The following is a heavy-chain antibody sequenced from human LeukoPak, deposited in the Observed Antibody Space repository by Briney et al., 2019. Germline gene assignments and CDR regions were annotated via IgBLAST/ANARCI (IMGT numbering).Heavy chain of an antibody. CDR3: ARVFGAGYSDY. CDR2: IKQDGSEK. V-gene: IGHV3-7*01. Sequence: DPGGSLRLSCAASEFTFSSYWMSWVRKAPGKGLEWVASIKQDGSEKYYVDSVKGRVTISRDNAKNSLYLQMNSLRAEDTAVYYCARVFGAGYSDYWGQGTLVTVSS. CDR1: EFTFSSYW. D-gene: IGHD4/OR15-4a*01. J-gene: IGHJ4*02.